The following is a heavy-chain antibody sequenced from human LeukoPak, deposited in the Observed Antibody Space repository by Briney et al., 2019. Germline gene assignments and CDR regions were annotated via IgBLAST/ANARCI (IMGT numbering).Heavy chain of an antibody. D-gene: IGHD7-27*01. Sequence: GGSLRLSCAASGFIFSCCGLHWVRQAPGKGLEWVAVIWADGSNKYYADSVKGRFTISRDNSKNTLYLQMNSLRAEDTAVYYCARVLLGFDYWGQGTLVTVSS. CDR3: ARVLLGFDY. V-gene: IGHV3-33*01. J-gene: IGHJ4*02. CDR1: GFIFSCCG. CDR2: IWADGSNK.